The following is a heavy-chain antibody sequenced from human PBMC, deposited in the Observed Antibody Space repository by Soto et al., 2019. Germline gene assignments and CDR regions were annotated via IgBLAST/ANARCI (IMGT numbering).Heavy chain of an antibody. V-gene: IGHV3-48*02. Sequence: RLSCAASGFTLSSYSMDWVRQAPGKGLEWVSYISSSSSTIYYADSVKGRFTISRDNAKNSLYLQMNSLRDEDTAVYYCARSIAAAHNWFDPWGQGTLVTVSS. D-gene: IGHD6-13*01. J-gene: IGHJ5*02. CDR2: ISSSSSTI. CDR1: GFTLSSYS. CDR3: ARSIAAAHNWFDP.